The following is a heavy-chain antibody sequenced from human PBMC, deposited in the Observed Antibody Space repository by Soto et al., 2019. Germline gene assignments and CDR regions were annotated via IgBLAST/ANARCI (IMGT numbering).Heavy chain of an antibody. CDR2: VYYTGST. V-gene: IGHV4-59*01. CDR1: GGSISGSY. J-gene: IGHJ4*02. D-gene: IGHD6-19*01. CDR3: ARSIAVPGAHIDY. Sequence: SETLSLTCSVSGGSISGSYWSWIRQSPGKGLEWLGYVYYTGSTNYSPSLRSRVSISVDTSKNEFSLRLSSVTAADTAVYFCARSIAVPGAHIDYWGQGTQVTVSS.